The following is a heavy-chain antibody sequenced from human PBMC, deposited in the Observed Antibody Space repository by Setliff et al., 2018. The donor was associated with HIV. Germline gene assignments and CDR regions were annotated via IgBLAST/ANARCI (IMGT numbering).Heavy chain of an antibody. CDR1: GFSISSDYY. CDR3: ARGSWFNTGCLDA. V-gene: IGHV4-38-2*02. J-gene: IGHJ5*02. D-gene: IGHD2-2*01. CDR2: IYHSGKT. Sequence: SETLSLTCSVSGFSISSDYYWNRVRQPPGQGLEWIGSIYHSGKTYSNPSLKSRVTVSVDTSMNQFSLNLNSVTATDTAVYYCARGSWFNTGCLDAWGQGALVTVSS.